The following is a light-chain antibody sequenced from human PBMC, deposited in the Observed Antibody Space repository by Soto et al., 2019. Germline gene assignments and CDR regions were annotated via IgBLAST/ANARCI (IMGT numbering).Light chain of an antibody. CDR1: SSNIGGNT. J-gene: IGLJ3*02. CDR2: STN. Sequence: QSALTQPPSVSGTPGQRVTISCSGSSSNIGGNTVNWYQQLPGTAPKLLIYSTNRRPSGVPDRFSGSKSGTSASLAISGLQSEDEADYYCAAWDDSLNGVFGGGTKLTVL. CDR3: AAWDDSLNGV. V-gene: IGLV1-44*01.